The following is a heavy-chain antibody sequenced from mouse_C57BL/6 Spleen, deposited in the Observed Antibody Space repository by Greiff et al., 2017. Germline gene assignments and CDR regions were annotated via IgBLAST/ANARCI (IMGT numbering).Heavy chain of an antibody. CDR1: GFSLSTSGMG. CDR3: ARRGGRYDYDGDYYAMDY. V-gene: IGHV8-12*01. Sequence: QVTLKVSGPGILQSSQTLSLTCSFSGFSLSTSGMGVSWIRQPSGKGLEWLAHIYWDDDKRYNPSLKSRLTISKDTSRNQVFLKITSVDTADTATYYCARRGGRYDYDGDYYAMDYWGQGTSVTVSS. D-gene: IGHD2-4*01. J-gene: IGHJ4*01. CDR2: IYWDDDK.